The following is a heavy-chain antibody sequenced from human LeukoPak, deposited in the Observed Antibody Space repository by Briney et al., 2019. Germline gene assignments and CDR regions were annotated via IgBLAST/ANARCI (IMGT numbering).Heavy chain of an antibody. CDR2: IIGTSEM. Sequence: TGGSLRLSCAASGFSFSSYTMNWVRLAPGRGLEWVSSIIGTSEMHYADSVKGRFTVSRDNDKNSLFLQLYSLSVEDTAVYYCARVGDCSSTSCYDYWGQGTLVTVSS. CDR3: ARVGDCSSTSCYDY. V-gene: IGHV3-21*06. CDR1: GFSFSSYT. D-gene: IGHD2-2*01. J-gene: IGHJ4*02.